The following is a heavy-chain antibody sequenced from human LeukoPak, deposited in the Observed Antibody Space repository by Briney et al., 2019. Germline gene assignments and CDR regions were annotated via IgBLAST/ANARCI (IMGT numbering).Heavy chain of an antibody. CDR1: GFSLSTSGVG. V-gene: IGHV2-5*02. D-gene: IGHD2-2*01. CDR3: ARDYCSTTSCYQGWFDP. J-gene: IGHJ5*02. CDR2: IYWDDNK. Sequence: SGPTLVNPTQTLTLTCSFSGFSLSTSGVGVGWIRQPPGKALEWLALIYWDDNKRYSPSLGSRLTITKDTSKNQVVLIMTNMDPVDTATYFCARDYCSTTSCYQGWFDPWGQGTLVTVSS.